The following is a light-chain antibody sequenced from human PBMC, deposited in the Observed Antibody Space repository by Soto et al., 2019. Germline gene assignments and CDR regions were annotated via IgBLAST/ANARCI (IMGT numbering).Light chain of an antibody. CDR1: QDIRNF. V-gene: IGKV1-27*01. CDR3: QKYSSVPV. Sequence: DIQMPQSPTSLSASVGDRVTITCRASQDIRNFVAWYQQKPGKAPKLLIYAASTLQSGVPSRFGGSGSGTDFNLTLNSLQPEDVPTYSCQKYSSVPVFGPGTKVEIK. CDR2: AAS. J-gene: IGKJ3*01.